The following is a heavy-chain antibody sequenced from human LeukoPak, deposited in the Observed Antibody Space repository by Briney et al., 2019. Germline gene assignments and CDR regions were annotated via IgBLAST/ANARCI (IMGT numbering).Heavy chain of an antibody. D-gene: IGHD3-3*02. CDR1: GASFSTDY. CDR2: FSDRGST. J-gene: IGHJ4*02. CDR3: AKSHFWSGYASDY. V-gene: IGHV4-4*09. Sequence: PSETLSLTCTVSGASFSTDYWDWMRQSPGEGLQWIGCFSDRGSTSYNPSLKSRVALSVDTSKNQFFLSLKSVTAADTAVYYCAKSHFWSGYASDYWGRGILVTVSS.